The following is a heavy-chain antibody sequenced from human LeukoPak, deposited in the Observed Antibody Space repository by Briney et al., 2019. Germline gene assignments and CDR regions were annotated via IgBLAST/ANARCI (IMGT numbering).Heavy chain of an antibody. Sequence: SVKVSCKASGGTFSSYAISWVRQAPGQGLEWMGRIIPILGIANYAQKFQGRVTITADKSTNTAYMELSSLRSEDTAVYYCAGSPVEGLCFDYGGQGTLVTVSS. J-gene: IGHJ4*02. CDR3: AGSPVEGLCFDY. D-gene: IGHD2-2*01. CDR2: IIPILGIA. CDR1: GGTFSSYA. V-gene: IGHV1-69*04.